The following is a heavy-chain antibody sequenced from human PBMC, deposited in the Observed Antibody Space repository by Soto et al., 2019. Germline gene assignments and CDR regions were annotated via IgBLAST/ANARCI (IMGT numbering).Heavy chain of an antibody. CDR1: GYTFSNYG. CDR2: ISLYSDGT. D-gene: IGHD2-2*01. V-gene: IGHV1-18*01. CDR3: ARVVPGAEAWFGP. Sequence: ASVKVSCKPSGYTFSNYGITWVRQAPGQPLEWLGWISLYSDGTNYAQKFQGRVSMATDTSTTTAYMELRSLRSDDTAVYYCARVVPGAEAWFGPWGQGTLVTVSS. J-gene: IGHJ5*02.